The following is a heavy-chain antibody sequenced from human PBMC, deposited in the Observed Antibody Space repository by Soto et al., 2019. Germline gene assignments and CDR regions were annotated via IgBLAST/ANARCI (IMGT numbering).Heavy chain of an antibody. CDR2: IYPGGYDN. CDR1: GYSFTSYW. D-gene: IGHD3-22*01. CDR3: ARGDSSGLEDY. V-gene: IGHV5-51*01. J-gene: IGHJ4*02. Sequence: PGESLKISCKGDGYSFTSYWIVWVRQMPAKGLEWMGIIYPGGYDNRYSPSFQGQVSMSADKSISTAYLPWSSLEASDTAMYYCARGDSSGLEDYWGQGTPVTVSS.